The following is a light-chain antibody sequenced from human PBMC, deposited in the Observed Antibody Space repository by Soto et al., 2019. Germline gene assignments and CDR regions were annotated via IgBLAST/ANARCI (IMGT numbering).Light chain of an antibody. V-gene: IGLV1-44*01. J-gene: IGLJ2*01. CDR3: AAWDDSLDGVV. Sequence: QSVLTQPPSASGTPGQRVSFSCSGSSSNIGSNTVNWYQQLPGTAPELLVYSNDQRPSGVPDRFSGSKSGTSASLAISGLQSEDEADYYCAAWDDSLDGVVFGGGTKVTVL. CDR2: SND. CDR1: SSNIGSNT.